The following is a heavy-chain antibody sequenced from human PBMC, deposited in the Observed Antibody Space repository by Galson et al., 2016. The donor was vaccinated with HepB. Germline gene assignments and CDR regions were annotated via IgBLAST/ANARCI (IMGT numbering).Heavy chain of an antibody. CDR2: IKQAGSEK. CDR3: AREGLSDYGDYKYYYYALGV. CDR1: GFTFSSCW. Sequence: SLRLPCAASGFTFSSCWMHWVRQAPGKGLGWVANIKQAGSEKYYVDSGQGRFTIPRDNAKNSLYLQMNSRRAEDTAVYYCAREGLSDYGDYKYYYYALGVCGQGTTVTVSS. D-gene: IGHD4-17*01. V-gene: IGHV3-7*01. J-gene: IGHJ6*02.